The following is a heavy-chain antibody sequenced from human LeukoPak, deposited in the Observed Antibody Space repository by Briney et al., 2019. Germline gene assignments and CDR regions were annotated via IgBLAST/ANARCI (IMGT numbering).Heavy chain of an antibody. CDR3: ARASTYYYDSSGYYYPYYFDY. J-gene: IGHJ4*02. Sequence: PGGSLRLSCAASGFTFSSYEMNWVRQAPGKGREWGSYISSSGSTIYYADSVKGRFTIPRDNAKNSLYLQMNSLRAEDTAVYYCARASTYYYDSSGYYYPYYFDYWGQGTLVTVSS. CDR2: ISSSGSTI. D-gene: IGHD3-22*01. CDR1: GFTFSSYE. V-gene: IGHV3-48*03.